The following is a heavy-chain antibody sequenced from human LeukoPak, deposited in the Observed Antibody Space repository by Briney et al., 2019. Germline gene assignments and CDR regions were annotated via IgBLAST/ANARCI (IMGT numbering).Heavy chain of an antibody. Sequence: VASVKVSCKVSGYTLTELSMHWVRQAPGKGFEWMGGFDPEDGETIYAQKFQGRVTMTEDTSTDTAYMELSSLRSEDTAVYYCATAPYCSGGSCYPLVNWFDPWGQGTLVTVSP. CDR3: ATAPYCSGGSCYPLVNWFDP. CDR2: FDPEDGET. V-gene: IGHV1-24*01. J-gene: IGHJ5*02. CDR1: GYTLTELS. D-gene: IGHD2-15*01.